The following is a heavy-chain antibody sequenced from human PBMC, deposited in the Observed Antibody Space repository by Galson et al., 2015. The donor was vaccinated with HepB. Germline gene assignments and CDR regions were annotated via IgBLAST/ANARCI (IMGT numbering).Heavy chain of an antibody. J-gene: IGHJ5*02. D-gene: IGHD2-2*02. CDR3: ATAYCSSTSCYIGWFDP. CDR1: GYTLTELS. V-gene: IGHV1-24*01. CDR2: LDPEDGET. Sequence: SVKVSCKVSGYTLTELSMHWVRQAPGKGLEWMGGLDPEDGETIYAQKFQGRVTMTEDTSTDTAYMELSSLGSEDTAVYYCATAYCSSTSCYIGWFDPWGQGTLVTVSS.